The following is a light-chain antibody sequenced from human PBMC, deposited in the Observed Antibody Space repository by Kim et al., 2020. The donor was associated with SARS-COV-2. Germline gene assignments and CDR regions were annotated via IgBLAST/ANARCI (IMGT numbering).Light chain of an antibody. Sequence: QAGLTQPLSVAKGLGQTATLTCTGNNNNVGNQGAAWLQQHQGHPPKLLSYRNNNRPSGISERFSASRSRDTASLTITGLQPDDETDYYCSAWDSTLNVWMFGVGTQMTVL. V-gene: IGLV10-54*04. CDR3: SAWDSTLNVWM. CDR1: NNNVGNQG. J-gene: IGLJ3*02. CDR2: RNN.